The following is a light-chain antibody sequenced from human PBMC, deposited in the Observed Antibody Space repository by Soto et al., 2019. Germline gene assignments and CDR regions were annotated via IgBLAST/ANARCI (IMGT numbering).Light chain of an antibody. CDR3: SSYTSDSTVLI. CDR1: SSDVGGYDY. V-gene: IGLV2-14*01. CDR2: DVT. Sequence: QSALTQPASVSGSPRQSITISCTGTSSDVGGYDYVSWYQQYPGKAPKLIIYDVTNRPSGVSDRFSGSKSGNTASLTISGLQAEDEAVYFCSSYTSDSTVLIFGGGTKLTVL. J-gene: IGLJ2*01.